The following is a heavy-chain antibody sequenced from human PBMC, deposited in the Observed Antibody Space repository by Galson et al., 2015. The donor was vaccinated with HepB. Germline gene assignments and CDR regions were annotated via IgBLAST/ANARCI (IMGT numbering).Heavy chain of an antibody. Sequence: PALVQPTQPLMLTCPFTGFPLTTSGVGVGWIRQPPGKALEWVALIFWNDDTFYSPPLKNRITITKDTSKNQVVVRMTNMDPVDTATYYWARSPSKVAITGEDNGFDPWGQGTLVTVSS. V-gene: IGHV2-5*01. CDR1: GFPLTTSGVG. D-gene: IGHD2-21*01. CDR3: ARSPSKVAITGEDNGFDP. J-gene: IGHJ5*02. CDR2: IFWNDDT.